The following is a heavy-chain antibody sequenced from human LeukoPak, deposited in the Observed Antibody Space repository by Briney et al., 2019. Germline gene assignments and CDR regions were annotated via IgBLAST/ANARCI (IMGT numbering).Heavy chain of an antibody. CDR3: ARSYYGSGRGGGCFGY. J-gene: IGHJ4*02. D-gene: IGHD3-10*01. CDR1: GFTFSNCG. Sequence: GRSLRLSCAASGFTFSNCGMHWVRQAPGKGLEWVSYISSSGSTIYYADSVKGRFTISRDNAKNSLYLQMNSLRAEDTAVYYCARSYYGSGRGGGCFGYWGQGTLVIVSS. V-gene: IGHV3-48*04. CDR2: ISSSGSTI.